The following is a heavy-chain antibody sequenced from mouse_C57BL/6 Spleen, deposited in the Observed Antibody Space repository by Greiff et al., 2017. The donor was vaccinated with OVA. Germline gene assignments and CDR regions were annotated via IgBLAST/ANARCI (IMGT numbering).Heavy chain of an antibody. Sequence: DVKLQESGPGLVKPSQSLSLTCSVTGYSITSGYYWNWIRQFPGNKLEWMGYISYDGSNNYNPSLKNRISITRDTSKNQFFLKLNSVTTEDTATYYCARGDLLWFPSDYWGQGTTLTVSS. CDR1: GYSITSGYY. CDR2: ISYDGSN. V-gene: IGHV3-6*01. D-gene: IGHD2-2*01. CDR3: ARGDLLWFPSDY. J-gene: IGHJ2*01.